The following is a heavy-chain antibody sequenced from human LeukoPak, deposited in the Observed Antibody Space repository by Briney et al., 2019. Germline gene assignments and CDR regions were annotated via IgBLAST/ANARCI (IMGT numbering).Heavy chain of an antibody. V-gene: IGHV3-21*01. J-gene: IGHJ4*02. CDR1: GFTFSSYS. CDR2: ISSSSSYI. Sequence: GGSLRLSCAASGFTFSSYSMNWVRQAPGKGLEWVSSISSSSSYIYYADSVKGRFTISRDNAKNSLYLQMNSLRAEDTAVYYCARREAQYYDILTGYYTPIDYWGQGTLVTVSS. D-gene: IGHD3-9*01. CDR3: ARREAQYYDILTGYYTPIDY.